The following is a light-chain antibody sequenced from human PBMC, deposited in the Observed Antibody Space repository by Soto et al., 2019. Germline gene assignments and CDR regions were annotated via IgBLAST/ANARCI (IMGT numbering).Light chain of an antibody. J-gene: IGKJ2*01. CDR1: QSISSY. CDR3: QQSYSTPYT. Sequence: DIQMTQSPSSRSASVGDRVTITCRASQSISSYLNWYQQKPGKAPKLLIYAASSLQSGVPSRFSDSGSGTDFTLTISSLQPEDFATYYYQQSYSTPYTVGQGIKLEIK. V-gene: IGKV1-39*01. CDR2: AAS.